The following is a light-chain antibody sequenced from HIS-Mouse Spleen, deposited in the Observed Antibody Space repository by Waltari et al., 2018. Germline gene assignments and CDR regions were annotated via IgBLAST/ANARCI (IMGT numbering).Light chain of an antibody. V-gene: IGLV2-23*01. CDR2: EGS. CDR1: SSDVGRYNL. Sequence: QSALTQPASVSGSPGQSITISCTGISSDVGRYNLVSWYQQHPGKAPKLMIYEGSKRPSGVSNRFSGSKSGNTASLTISGLQAEDEADYYCCSYAGSSTWVFGGGTKLTVL. CDR3: CSYAGSSTWV. J-gene: IGLJ3*02.